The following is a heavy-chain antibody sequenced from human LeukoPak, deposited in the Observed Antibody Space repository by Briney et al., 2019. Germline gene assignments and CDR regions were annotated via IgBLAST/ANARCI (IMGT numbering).Heavy chain of an antibody. D-gene: IGHD3-22*01. Sequence: SETLSLTCTVSGGSISSYYWSWIRQPPGKGLEWIGYIYYSGSTNYNPSLKSRVTISVDTSKNQFSLKLSSVTAADTAVYYCARARYYYQYYFDYWGQGTLVTVSS. CDR3: ARARYYYQYYFDY. J-gene: IGHJ4*02. CDR2: IYYSGST. CDR1: GGSISSYY. V-gene: IGHV4-59*01.